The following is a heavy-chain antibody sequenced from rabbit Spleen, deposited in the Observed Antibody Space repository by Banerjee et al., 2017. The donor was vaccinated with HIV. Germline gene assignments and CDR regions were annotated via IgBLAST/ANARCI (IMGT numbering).Heavy chain of an antibody. J-gene: IGHJ6*01. CDR1: GFSFGDRDV. Sequence: QQQLVESGGGLVQPTGSLTLTCKASGFSFGDRDVMCWVRQAPGKGLEWIACINASTGKPVYATWAKGRFTISRTSSTTVTLRMTSLTAADRATYFCARDTATSLSTYGMDLWGPGTLVTVS. CDR2: INASTGKP. V-gene: IGHV1S45*01. D-gene: IGHD1-1*01. CDR3: ARDTATSLSTYGMDL.